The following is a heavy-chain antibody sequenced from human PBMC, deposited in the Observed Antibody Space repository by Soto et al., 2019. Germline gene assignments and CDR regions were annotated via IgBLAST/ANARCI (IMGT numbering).Heavy chain of an antibody. V-gene: IGHV3-30-3*01. J-gene: IGHJ6*02. CDR3: ARASGLVVGGVGGDGMDV. Sequence: QVQLVESGGGVVQPGRSLRLSCAASGFTFSSYAMHWVRQAPGKGLEWVAVISYDGSNKYYADSVKGRFTISRDNSKNTLYLQMNSLRAEDTAVYYCARASGLVVGGVGGDGMDVWGQGTTLTVSS. CDR1: GFTFSSYA. D-gene: IGHD2-8*02. CDR2: ISYDGSNK.